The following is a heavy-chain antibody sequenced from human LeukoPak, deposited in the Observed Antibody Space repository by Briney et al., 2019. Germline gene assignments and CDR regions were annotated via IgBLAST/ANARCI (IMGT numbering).Heavy chain of an antibody. D-gene: IGHD3-10*01. Sequence: GGSLRLSCAASGFTVSSNYMSWVRQAPGKGLEWVSVIYSGGSTYYADSVKGRFTISRDNSKSTLYLQMNSLRAEDTAVYYCARDRTMVRGWDYYYGMDVWGQGTTVTVSS. CDR3: ARDRTMVRGWDYYYGMDV. CDR2: IYSGGST. CDR1: GFTVSSNY. V-gene: IGHV3-53*01. J-gene: IGHJ6*02.